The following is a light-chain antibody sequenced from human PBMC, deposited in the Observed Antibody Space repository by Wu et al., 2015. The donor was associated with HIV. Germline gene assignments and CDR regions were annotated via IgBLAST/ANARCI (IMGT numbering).Light chain of an antibody. Sequence: EIVLTQSPATLSLSPGERATLSCRASQSVDNYLAWYQRKPGQAPRLLIYDASNRATGIPARFSGSGSGTEFTLTISNMQSEDFAVYYCQQYNNWPRTFGQGTKLQIK. J-gene: IGKJ2*01. V-gene: IGKV3-11*01. CDR3: QQYNNWPRT. CDR1: QSVDNY. CDR2: DAS.